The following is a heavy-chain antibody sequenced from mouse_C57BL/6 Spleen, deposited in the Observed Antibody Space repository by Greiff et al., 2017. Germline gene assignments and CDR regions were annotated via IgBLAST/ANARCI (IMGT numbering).Heavy chain of an antibody. D-gene: IGHD1-1*01. Sequence: VQVVESGAELAKPGASVKLSCKASGYTFTSYWMHWVKQRPGQGLEWIGYINPSSGYTKYNQKFKDKATLTADKSSSTAYMQLSSLTYEDSAVYYCARSIITTVVATGAMDYWGQGTSVTVSS. V-gene: IGHV1-7*01. CDR1: GYTFTSYW. J-gene: IGHJ4*01. CDR2: INPSSGYT. CDR3: ARSIITTVVATGAMDY.